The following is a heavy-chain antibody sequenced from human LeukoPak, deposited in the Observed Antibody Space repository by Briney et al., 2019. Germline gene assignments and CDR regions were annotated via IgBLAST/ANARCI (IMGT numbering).Heavy chain of an antibody. Sequence: PSQTLSLTCTVSGGSISSGRFYWSWIRQPAGKGLEWIGRIFTSGSTNYNPSLKSRVSISVNTSKNQFSLKLSSVTAADTAVYYCARAKGYSYGLSWFDPWGQGTLVTVSS. CDR3: ARAKGYSYGLSWFDP. CDR1: GGSISSGRFY. CDR2: IFTSGST. D-gene: IGHD5-18*01. V-gene: IGHV4-61*02. J-gene: IGHJ5*02.